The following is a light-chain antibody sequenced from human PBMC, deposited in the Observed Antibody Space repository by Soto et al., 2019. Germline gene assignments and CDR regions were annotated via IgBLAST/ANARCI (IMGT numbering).Light chain of an antibody. CDR1: QSVSNSY. V-gene: IGKV3-20*01. CDR3: QQYNSYPLT. J-gene: IGKJ4*01. CDR2: DAS. Sequence: EIVLTQSPGSLSLSPGERATLSCRASQSVSNSYVAWYQQIPGQAPRLLIYDASNRATGIPARFSGSGSGTEFTLTISSLQPDDFATYYCQQYNSYPLTFGGGTKVDIK.